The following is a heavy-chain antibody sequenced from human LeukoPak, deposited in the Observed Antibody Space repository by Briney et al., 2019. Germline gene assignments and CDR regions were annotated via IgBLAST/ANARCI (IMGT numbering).Heavy chain of an antibody. CDR1: GFIFSNYC. V-gene: IGHV3-23*01. CDR3: AKGSAAGRPYYFDY. Sequence: GALGLSCAASGFIFSNYCISLVRQAPGKGLGLVSAIDSTGAYTWYADSVKGRFTISKDSSKTTLYLQMNSLRAEDAAVYFCAKGSAAGRPYYFDYWGQGTLVTVSS. CDR2: IDSTGAYT. D-gene: IGHD6-25*01. J-gene: IGHJ4*02.